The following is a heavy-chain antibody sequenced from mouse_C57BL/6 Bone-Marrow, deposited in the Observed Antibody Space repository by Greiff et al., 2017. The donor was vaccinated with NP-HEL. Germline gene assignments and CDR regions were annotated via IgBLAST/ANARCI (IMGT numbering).Heavy chain of an antibody. CDR1: GFSLTSYG. CDR2: IWSGGST. V-gene: IGHV2-2*01. CDR3: ARNDYGSSYYFDY. J-gene: IGHJ2*01. Sequence: VKLQESGPGLVQPSQSLSITCTVSGFSLTSYGVHWVRQSPGKGLEWLGVIWSGGSTDYNAAFISSLSISTDNSKSQVFFKMNSLQADDTSIYYCARNDYGSSYYFDYWGQGTTLTVSS. D-gene: IGHD1-1*01.